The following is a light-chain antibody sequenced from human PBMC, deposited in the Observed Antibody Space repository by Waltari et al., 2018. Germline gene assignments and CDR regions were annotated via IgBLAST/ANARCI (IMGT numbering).Light chain of an antibody. J-gene: IGLJ1*01. Sequence: QSALTQPASVSGSPGQSITLPCTGTSSDVGTYDYVSWYQQHPGKAPKLMIYDVTKRPSGIANRFSGSKSGNTASLTISGLQAEDEADYYCSSYTTSSTVYVFGTGTKVTVL. CDR3: SSYTTSSTVYV. CDR2: DVT. V-gene: IGLV2-14*03. CDR1: SSDVGTYDY.